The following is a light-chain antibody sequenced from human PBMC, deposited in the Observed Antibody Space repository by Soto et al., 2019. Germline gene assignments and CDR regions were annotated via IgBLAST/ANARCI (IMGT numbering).Light chain of an antibody. J-gene: IGLJ2*01. CDR3: CSYARAYTHAV. Sequence: QSALTQPRSVSGPPGQSVSISCSGTSSDVGTYNYVSWYQQHPGKAPKLMIYDVSKRPSGVPDRFSGSKSGNTASLTISGLQAEDEADYYCCSYARAYTHAVFGGGTKLTVL. CDR2: DVS. CDR1: SSDVGTYNY. V-gene: IGLV2-11*01.